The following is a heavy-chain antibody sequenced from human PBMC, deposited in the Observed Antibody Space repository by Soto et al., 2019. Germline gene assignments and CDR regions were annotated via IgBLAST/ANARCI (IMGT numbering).Heavy chain of an antibody. Sequence: GGSLRLSCAASGFTFNIYAMSWVRQAPGKGLEWLSAVSVTGATTYYAESLKGRFTIFRDNPNNTLYLQMNGLRAEDTAVYYCARESALAAAGYDAFDIWGQGTLVTVSS. D-gene: IGHD6-13*01. CDR1: GFTFNIYA. J-gene: IGHJ3*02. V-gene: IGHV3-23*01. CDR2: VSVTGATT. CDR3: ARESALAAAGYDAFDI.